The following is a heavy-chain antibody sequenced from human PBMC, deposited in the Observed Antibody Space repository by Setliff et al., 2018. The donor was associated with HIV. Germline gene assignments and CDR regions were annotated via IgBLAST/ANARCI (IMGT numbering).Heavy chain of an antibody. J-gene: IGHJ4*02. D-gene: IGHD1-26*01. V-gene: IGHV3-66*02. CDR2: IYSGGST. CDR1: GFTVSSNY. CDR3: ARQYSGSYYFRGYFDY. Sequence: GGSLRLSCAASGFTVSSNYMSWVRQAPGKGLEWVSVIYSGGSTYYADSVKGRFTISRDNSKNTLYLQMNSLRAEDTAVYYCARQYSGSYYFRGYFDYWGQGTLVTVPQ.